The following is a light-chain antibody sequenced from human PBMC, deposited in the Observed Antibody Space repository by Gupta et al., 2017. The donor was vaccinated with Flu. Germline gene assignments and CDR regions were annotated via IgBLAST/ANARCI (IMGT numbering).Light chain of an antibody. J-gene: IGKJ4*01. CDR3: QKYNSALLT. V-gene: IGKV1-27*01. CDR1: QGFTTY. Sequence: DIQMTQSPSSLSASVVDRVTITCRASQGFTTYLAWYQQKPGKVPKLLIYAASTLQSGVPSRFSGSGSGTHFTLTISSLQPEDVATYYCQKYNSALLTFGGGTKVEIK. CDR2: AAS.